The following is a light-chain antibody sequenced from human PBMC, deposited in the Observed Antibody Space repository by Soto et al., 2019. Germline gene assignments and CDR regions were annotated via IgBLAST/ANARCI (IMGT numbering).Light chain of an antibody. V-gene: IGKV3-20*01. CDR1: QSVSSSY. CDR3: QQYNNWPLT. Sequence: EIVLTQSPGTLSLSPGERATLSCRASQSVSSSYLAWYQLKPGQAPRLLMYGASSRATGIPDRISGRGSGTDFTLTISSLQSEDFAVYYCQQYNNWPLTFGGGTKVDIK. J-gene: IGKJ4*01. CDR2: GAS.